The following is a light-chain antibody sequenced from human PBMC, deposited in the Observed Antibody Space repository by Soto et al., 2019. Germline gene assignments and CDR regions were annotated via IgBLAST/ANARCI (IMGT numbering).Light chain of an antibody. CDR3: QQRRSWPPA. CDR1: QSVNNY. V-gene: IGKV3-11*01. CDR2: DAS. J-gene: IGKJ4*01. Sequence: EIVLTQSPATRSLSPGERATLSCRASQSVNNYLAWYQQKPGQAPRLLISDASNRATGIPARFSGSRSGTDFTLTISSLEPEDFAVYYCQQRRSWPPAFGGGTKVEIK.